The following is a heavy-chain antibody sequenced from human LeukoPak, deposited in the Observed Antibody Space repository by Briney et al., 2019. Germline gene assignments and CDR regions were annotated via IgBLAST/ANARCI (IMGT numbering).Heavy chain of an antibody. J-gene: IGHJ2*01. CDR1: GYTFTSYY. D-gene: IGHD1-26*01. V-gene: IGHV1-46*01. CDR2: INPSGGST. Sequence: ASVKVSCKASGYTFTSYYMHWVRQAPGQGLEWMGIINPSGGSTSYAQKFQGRVTMIRDTSTDTAYMELSSLRSEDTAVYYCATYGSAAELWYFDLWGRGTLVTVSS. CDR3: ATYGSAAELWYFDL.